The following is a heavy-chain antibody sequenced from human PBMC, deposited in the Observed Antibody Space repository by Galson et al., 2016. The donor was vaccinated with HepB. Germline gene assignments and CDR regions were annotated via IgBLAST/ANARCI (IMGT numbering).Heavy chain of an antibody. J-gene: IGHJ4*02. CDR1: GFSFSSYA. V-gene: IGHV3-64D*06. Sequence: SLRLSCAASGFSFSSYAMHWVRQAPGKGLEYVSSINSNGHSTYYADSVKGRFTISRDNSKNTLYLQMSSLRPEDTALYYCVKIRGATVTKPLDYWGQGTLVSVSS. CDR3: VKIRGATVTKPLDY. CDR2: INSNGHST. D-gene: IGHD4-17*01.